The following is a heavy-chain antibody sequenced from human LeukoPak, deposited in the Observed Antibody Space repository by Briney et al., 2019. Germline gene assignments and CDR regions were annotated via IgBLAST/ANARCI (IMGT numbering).Heavy chain of an antibody. CDR1: GYSFTSYW. CDR3: ARQRWLQLALYDAFDI. V-gene: IGHV5-51*01. Sequence: GESLKISCNGSGYSFTSYWIGWVRQMPGKGLEWMGIIYPGDSDTRYSPSFQGQVTISADKSISTAYLQWSSLKASDTAMYYCARQRWLQLALYDAFDIWGQGTMVTVSS. D-gene: IGHD5-24*01. CDR2: IYPGDSDT. J-gene: IGHJ3*02.